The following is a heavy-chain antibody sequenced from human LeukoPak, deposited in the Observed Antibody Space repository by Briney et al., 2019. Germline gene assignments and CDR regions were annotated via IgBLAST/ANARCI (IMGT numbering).Heavy chain of an antibody. D-gene: IGHD1-26*01. CDR2: IYSGGST. CDR1: GFTVSSNY. Sequence: PGGSLRLSCAASGFTVSSNYMSWVRQAPGKGLEWVSVIYSGGSTYYADSVKGRFTISRDNSKNTLYLQMNSLRAEDTAVYYCARGLVGATTGDAFDIWGQGTMVTVSS. J-gene: IGHJ3*02. CDR3: ARGLVGATTGDAFDI. V-gene: IGHV3-53*01.